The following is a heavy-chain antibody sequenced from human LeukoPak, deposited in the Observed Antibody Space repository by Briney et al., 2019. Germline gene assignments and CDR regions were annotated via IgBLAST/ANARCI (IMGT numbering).Heavy chain of an antibody. J-gene: IGHJ6*03. CDR2: IENNAYGGAT. CDR3: TRGGEVPPLYSFYYLDV. V-gene: IGHV3-49*04. D-gene: IGHD2-2*01. Sequence: PGGSLRLSCTGSGFTFHDYAMSWARQAPGKGLEWLGFIENNAYGGATKYAASVKGRFIISRDDSNRNLYLQMNSLNTDDTGVYYCTRGGEVPPLYSFYYLDVWGKGTTVTVSS. CDR1: GFTFHDYA.